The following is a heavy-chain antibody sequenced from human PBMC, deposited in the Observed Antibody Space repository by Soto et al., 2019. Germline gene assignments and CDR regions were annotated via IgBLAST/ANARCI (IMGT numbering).Heavy chain of an antibody. V-gene: IGHV1-69*12. CDR3: ASQYGSGSSYYYGMDV. D-gene: IGHD3-10*01. CDR1: GGTFSSYA. CDR2: IIPIFGTA. J-gene: IGHJ6*02. Sequence: QVQLVQSGAEVKKPGSSVKVSCKASGGTFSSYAISWVRQAPGQGLEWMGGIIPIFGTADYAQKFQGRVTMTADESTSTAYMELSSLRSEDTAVYYCASQYGSGSSYYYGMDVWGQGTTVTVSS.